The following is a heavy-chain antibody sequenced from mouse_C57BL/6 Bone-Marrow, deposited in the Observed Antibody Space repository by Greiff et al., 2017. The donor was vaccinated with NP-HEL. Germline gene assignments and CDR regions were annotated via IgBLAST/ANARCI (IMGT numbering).Heavy chain of an antibody. CDR1: GFSFNTYA. D-gene: IGHD2-3*01. V-gene: IGHV10-1*01. Sequence: DAGGGLVQPKGSLKLSCAASGFSFNTYALNWVRQAPGKGMEWVARIRSKSNNYATYLADSLKDRFTITRDDSESMLYLQMNNMKTEDTAMYYCVRQGYDGYYLDYWGQGTTLTVSS. J-gene: IGHJ2*01. CDR3: VRQGYDGYYLDY. CDR2: IRSKSNNYAT.